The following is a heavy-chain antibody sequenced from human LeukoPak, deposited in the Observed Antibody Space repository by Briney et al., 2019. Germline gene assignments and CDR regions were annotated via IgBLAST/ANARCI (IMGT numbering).Heavy chain of an antibody. CDR2: INHSGST. CDR3: ARAPVWVQAFYFDY. V-gene: IGHV4-34*01. CDR1: GGSFSGYY. Sequence: SETLSLTCAVYGGSFSGYYWSWIRQPPGKGLEWIGEINHSGSTNYNPSLKSRVTISVDTSKNQFSLKLSSVTAADTAVYYCARAPVWVQAFYFDYWGQGTLVTVSS. J-gene: IGHJ4*02. D-gene: IGHD3-16*01.